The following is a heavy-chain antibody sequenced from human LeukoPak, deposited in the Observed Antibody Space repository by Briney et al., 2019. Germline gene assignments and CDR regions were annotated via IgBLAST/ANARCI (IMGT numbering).Heavy chain of an antibody. V-gene: IGHV3-33*06. CDR1: GFTFSSYG. J-gene: IGHJ4*02. D-gene: IGHD6-13*01. CDR3: AKVGIAAAGSYFDY. Sequence: PERSLRLSCAASGFTFSSYGMHWVRQAPGKGLEWLAVIWYDGSNKYYADSVKGRFTISRDNSKNTLYLQMNSLRSEDTAVYYCAKVGIAAAGSYFDYWGQGTLVTVSS. CDR2: IWYDGSNK.